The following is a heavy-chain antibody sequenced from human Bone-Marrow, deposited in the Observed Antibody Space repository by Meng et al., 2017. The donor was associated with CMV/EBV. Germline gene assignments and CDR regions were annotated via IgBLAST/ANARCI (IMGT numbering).Heavy chain of an antibody. CDR3: ARDSHRLYVFGSGYEYYYYYYGMDV. CDR2: IKQDGSEK. D-gene: IGHD3-3*01. CDR1: GFTLSSYR. Sequence: GESLKTHCAAPGFTLSSYRMSWVRQAPGKGLEWVANIKQDGSEKYYVDSVKGRFTISRDNAKNSLYLQMNSLRAEDTAVYYCARDSHRLYVFGSGYEYYYYYYGMDVWGQGTTVTVSS. J-gene: IGHJ6*02. V-gene: IGHV3-7*01.